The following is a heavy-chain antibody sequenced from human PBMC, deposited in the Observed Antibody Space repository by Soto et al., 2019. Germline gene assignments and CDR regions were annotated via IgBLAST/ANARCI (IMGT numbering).Heavy chain of an antibody. D-gene: IGHD3-10*01. CDR1: GGSISSSIYY. V-gene: IGHV4-39*01. J-gene: IGHJ6*03. CDR3: ARSMVRGYYMDV. CDR2: IYYSGST. Sequence: SETLSLTCTVSGGSISSSIYYWGWIRQPPGKGLEWIGSIYYSGSTYYNPSLKSRVTISVDTSKNQFSLKLSSVTAADTAVYYCARSMVRGYYMDVWGKGTTVTVSS.